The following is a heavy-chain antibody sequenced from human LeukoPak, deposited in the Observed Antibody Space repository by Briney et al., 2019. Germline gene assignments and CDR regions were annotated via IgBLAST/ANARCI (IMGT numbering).Heavy chain of an antibody. V-gene: IGHV6-1*01. J-gene: IGHJ4*02. CDR2: TYYRSKWYY. CDR1: GDSVSSNSDA. Sequence: SQTLSLTCATSGDSVSSNSDAWNWIRQSPSRGLEWLERTYYRSKWYYEYAVSMKSRLTITPDTSKNQFSLQLNSMTPEDTAVYYCARDPQGGETIFDYWGQGTLVTVSS. CDR3: ARDPQGGETIFDY. D-gene: IGHD2-21*01.